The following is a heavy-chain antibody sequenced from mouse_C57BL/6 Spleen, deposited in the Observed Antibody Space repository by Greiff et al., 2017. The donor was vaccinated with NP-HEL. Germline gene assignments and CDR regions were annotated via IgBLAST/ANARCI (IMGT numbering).Heavy chain of an antibody. Sequence: VQLQQPGAELVRPGSSVKLSCKASGYTFTSYWMDWVKQRPGQGLEWIGNIYPSDSETHYNQKFKDKATLTVDKSSSTAYMQLSSLTSEDSAVYYCARHWVVGYFDVWGTGTTVTVSS. CDR3: ARHWVVGYFDV. CDR1: GYTFTSYW. D-gene: IGHD1-1*01. J-gene: IGHJ1*03. CDR2: IYPSDSET. V-gene: IGHV1-61*01.